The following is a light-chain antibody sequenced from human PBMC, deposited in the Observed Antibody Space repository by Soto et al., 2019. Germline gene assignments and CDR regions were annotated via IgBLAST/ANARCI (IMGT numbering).Light chain of an antibody. V-gene: IGKV1-5*03. CDR2: TAS. J-gene: IGKJ1*01. CDR3: QQYNRYWT. Sequence: DIQMTQSPSTLSASVGDRVTITCRASQSISVLLALYQEKAGKAPNLLIYTASRLESGVPSRFSGSGSETEFTLTISGLQPGDSATYYCQQYNRYWTFGQGTKVDIK. CDR1: QSISVL.